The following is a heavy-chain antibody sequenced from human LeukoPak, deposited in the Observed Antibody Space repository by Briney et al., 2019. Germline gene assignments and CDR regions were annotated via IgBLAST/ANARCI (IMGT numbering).Heavy chain of an antibody. V-gene: IGHV3-15*01. CDR2: LKSKTEGATT. J-gene: IGHJ4*02. D-gene: IGHD3-9*01. Sequence: GGSLRLSCAASGVTSSNAWMSWVRQAPGKGLGWVGRLKSKTEGATTDYAPRVKGRFTISRVDSKNTLYLQMNSLKTEDTAVYYCTTDRVVLRYFDWLPNLYYLDYWGQGTLVTVSS. CDR3: TTDRVVLRYFDWLPNLYYLDY. CDR1: GVTSSNAW.